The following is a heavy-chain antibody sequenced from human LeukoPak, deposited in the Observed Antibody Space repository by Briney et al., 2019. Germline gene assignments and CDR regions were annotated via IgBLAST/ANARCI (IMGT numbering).Heavy chain of an antibody. CDR3: AKRDSTGWQNYFDY. CDR1: GFTFSTYA. J-gene: IGHJ4*02. D-gene: IGHD6-19*01. CDR2: ISGSGGST. Sequence: AGGSLRLSCAASGFTFSTYAMSWVRQAPGKGLEWVSAISGSGGSTYYADSVKGRFAISRDNSKSTLYLQMNSLRAEDTAVYYCAKRDSTGWQNYFDYWGQGALVTVSS. V-gene: IGHV3-23*01.